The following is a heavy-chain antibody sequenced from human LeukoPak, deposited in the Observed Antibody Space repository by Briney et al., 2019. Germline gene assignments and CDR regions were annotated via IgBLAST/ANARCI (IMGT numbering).Heavy chain of an antibody. CDR3: GRVYCGGNCYSPPLPDY. V-gene: IGHV3-33*01. J-gene: IGHJ4*02. CDR1: GFTFSSYG. Sequence: GGSLRLSCAASGFTFSSYGMQWVSQAPGKGLDWVAGIWYDGSNKNYADSVKGRFTISRDNSKNTLFRQMNSLRAEDTAVYYCGRVYCGGNCYSPPLPDYWGQGTLVTVTS. CDR2: IWYDGSNK. D-gene: IGHD2-21*02.